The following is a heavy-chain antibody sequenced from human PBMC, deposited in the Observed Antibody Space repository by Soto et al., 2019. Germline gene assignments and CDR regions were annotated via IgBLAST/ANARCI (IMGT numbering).Heavy chain of an antibody. J-gene: IGHJ6*02. V-gene: IGHV1-46*03. CDR2: INPSGGST. D-gene: IGHD3-10*01. CDR1: GYTFTSYY. Sequence: GASVKVSCKASGYTFTSYYMHWVRQAPGQGLEWMGIINPSGGSTSYAQKFQGRVTMTRDTSTSTVYMELSSLRSEDTAVYYCASALGTMVRGVIIKRYYYGMDVWGQGTTVTVSS. CDR3: ASALGTMVRGVIIKRYYYGMDV.